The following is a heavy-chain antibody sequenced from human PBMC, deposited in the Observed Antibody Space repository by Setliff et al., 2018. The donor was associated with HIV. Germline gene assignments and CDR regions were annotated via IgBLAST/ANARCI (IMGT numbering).Heavy chain of an antibody. CDR1: GGSISETY. CDR3: VREAYYDDSTGYNSYVFDV. Sequence: SETLSLTCSVSGGSISETYWSWIRQSPGKGLEWIGYVYYRGSTNYNPALRSRVTCSIDASKNQVSLNLKSVTPADTAVYYCVREAYYDDSTGYNSYVFDVWGQGTMVTVSS. V-gene: IGHV4-59*01. J-gene: IGHJ3*01. CDR2: VYYRGST. D-gene: IGHD3-9*01.